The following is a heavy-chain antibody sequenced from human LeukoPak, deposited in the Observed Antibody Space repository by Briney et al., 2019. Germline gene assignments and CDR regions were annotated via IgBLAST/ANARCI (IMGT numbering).Heavy chain of an antibody. CDR3: AKAIGAYYYDSSGYPYYFDY. V-gene: IGHV3-23*01. J-gene: IGHJ4*02. CDR2: ISGSGGST. D-gene: IGHD3-22*01. Sequence: PGTSLRLSCAASGFTFSSYAMSWVRQAPGKGLEWVSAISGSGGSTYYADSVKGRFTISRDNSKNTLYLQMNSLRAEDTAVYYCAKAIGAYYYDSSGYPYYFDYWGQGTLVTVSS. CDR1: GFTFSSYA.